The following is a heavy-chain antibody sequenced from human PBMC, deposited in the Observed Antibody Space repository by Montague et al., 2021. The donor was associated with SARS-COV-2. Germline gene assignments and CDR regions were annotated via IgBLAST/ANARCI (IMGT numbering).Heavy chain of an antibody. V-gene: IGHV4-34*01. J-gene: IGHJ4*02. Sequence: SETLSLTCAVQGGSFPGYFWSWIRQSPGKGLEWIGEINHSGSTNYNPSLKSRVTISADTFQNQFSLKLSSVTASDTAVYYCARGADYYSAYRHTLRHWGQGTLVSVSS. CDR3: ARGADYYSAYRHTLRH. CDR1: GGSFPGYF. CDR2: INHSGST. D-gene: IGHD4-17*01.